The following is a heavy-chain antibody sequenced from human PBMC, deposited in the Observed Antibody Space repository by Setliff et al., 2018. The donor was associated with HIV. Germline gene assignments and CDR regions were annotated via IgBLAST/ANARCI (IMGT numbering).Heavy chain of an antibody. CDR3: AATGSSGYVY. CDR1: GYTFTNYG. D-gene: IGHD5-12*01. CDR2: ISTYIGLT. Sequence: ASVKVSCKTSGYTFTNYGISWGRQAPGQGLEWVGWISTYIGLTKYDQILQGRVTMTTDTSTNTAYMELKNLTSDDTAVYYCAATGSSGYVYWGQGTLVTVSS. J-gene: IGHJ4*02. V-gene: IGHV1-18*01.